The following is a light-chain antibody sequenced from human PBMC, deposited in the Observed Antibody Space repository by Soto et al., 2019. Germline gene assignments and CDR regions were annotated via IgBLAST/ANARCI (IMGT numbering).Light chain of an antibody. CDR1: QSVSSRF. CDR3: HQYGSSPRT. V-gene: IGKV3-20*01. J-gene: IGKJ1*01. CDR2: GAS. Sequence: EIVLTQSPATLSLSVGDRATLSCRASQSVSSRFLAWYQQKPSDAPMLLIYGASIWATGIPDRFSGSGSGTDFTLTIRRLEPEDFAMYFCHQYGSSPRTFGQGTKVEIK.